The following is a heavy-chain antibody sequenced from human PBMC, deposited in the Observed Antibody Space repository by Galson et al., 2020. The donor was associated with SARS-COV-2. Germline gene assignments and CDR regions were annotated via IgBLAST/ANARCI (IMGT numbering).Heavy chain of an antibody. D-gene: IGHD2-21*02. Sequence: SETLSLTCTVSGGSISSGSYYWSWIRQPAGKGLEWIGRIYTSGSTNYNTYRKSRVTISVDTSKNQFSLKLSSVTAADTAVYYCARGSRGILRHIVVVTNPGAFDIWGQGTMVTVSS. CDR3: ARGSRGILRHIVVVTNPGAFDI. V-gene: IGHV4-61*02. CDR2: IYTSGST. J-gene: IGHJ3*02. CDR1: GGSISSGSYY.